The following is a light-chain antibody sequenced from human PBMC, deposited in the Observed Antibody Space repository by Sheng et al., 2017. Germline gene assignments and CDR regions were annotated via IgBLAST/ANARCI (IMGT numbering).Light chain of an antibody. J-gene: IGKJ1*01. CDR1: QGISNW. CDR2: VAS. CDR3: QQANSFPWT. V-gene: IGKV1-12*01. Sequence: DIQMTQSPSSLSASVRDRVTITCRASQGISNWLAWYQQKPGKAPTLLIYVASSLQSGVPSRFSGSGYGTDFTLTISSLQPEDFATYYCQQANSFPWTFGQGTKVEIK.